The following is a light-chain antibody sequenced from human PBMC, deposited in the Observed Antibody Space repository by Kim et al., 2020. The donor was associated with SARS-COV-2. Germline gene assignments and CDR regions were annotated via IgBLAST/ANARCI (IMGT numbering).Light chain of an antibody. Sequence: SSELTQDPAVSVALGHTVRITCQGDSLRNYYASWYQQRTGQAPVLVIHGENNRPSGIPDRFSGSGSGNTASLTITGAQAEDEADYYCNSRDSSAQRYVFGTGTKVTVL. CDR1: SLRNYY. V-gene: IGLV3-19*01. J-gene: IGLJ1*01. CDR3: NSRDSSAQRYV. CDR2: GEN.